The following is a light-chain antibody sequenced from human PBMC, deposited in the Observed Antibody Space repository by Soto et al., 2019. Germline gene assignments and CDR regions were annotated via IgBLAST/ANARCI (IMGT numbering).Light chain of an antibody. CDR3: QQYNSYWT. J-gene: IGKJ1*01. Sequence: DIQMPQSPSSLSASVGARFTITCRASQSISPYLNWYQQKPGRAPKLLIYAASSLQSGVPSRFSGSGSGTDFTLTISSLQPDDFATYYCQQYNSYWTVGQGTKVDIK. CDR2: AAS. V-gene: IGKV1-39*01. CDR1: QSISPY.